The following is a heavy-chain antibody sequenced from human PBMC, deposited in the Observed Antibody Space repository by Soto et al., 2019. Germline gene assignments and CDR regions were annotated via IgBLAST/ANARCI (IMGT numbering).Heavy chain of an antibody. J-gene: IGHJ5*02. CDR3: ARHEGLVVPAATNWFDP. CDR2: IYPGDSDT. CDR1: GYSFTSYW. D-gene: IGHD2-2*01. Sequence: PGESLKISCKGSGYSFTSYWIGWVRQMPGKGLEWMGIIYPGDSDTRYSPSFQGQVTISADKSISTAYLQWSSLKASDTAMYYCARHEGLVVPAATNWFDPWGQGTLVTVSS. V-gene: IGHV5-51*01.